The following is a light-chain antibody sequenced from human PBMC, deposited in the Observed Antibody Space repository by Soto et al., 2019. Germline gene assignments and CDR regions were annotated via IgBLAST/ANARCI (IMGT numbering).Light chain of an antibody. J-gene: IGKJ1*01. CDR1: QSISSY. Sequence: DIQMTQSASSLSASVGDRVTITCRASQSISSYLNWYQQKPGKAPKLLIYAASSLQSGVPSRFSGSGSGTDFTLTISSLQPEDFATYYCQQSYSTPPAWTFGQGTKV. CDR2: AAS. V-gene: IGKV1-39*01. CDR3: QQSYSTPPAWT.